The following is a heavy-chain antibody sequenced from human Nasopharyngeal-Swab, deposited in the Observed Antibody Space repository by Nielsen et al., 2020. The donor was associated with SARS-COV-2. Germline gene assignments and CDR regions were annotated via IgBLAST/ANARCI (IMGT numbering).Heavy chain of an antibody. D-gene: IGHD2-8*01. CDR2: ISAYNGNT. Sequence: ASVKVSCKASGYTFTSYGISWVRQAPGQGLEWMGWISAYNGNTNYAQKLQGRVTMTTDTSTSTAYMELRSLRSDDTAVYYCARELSPGYYYYHMDVWGKGTTVTVSS. CDR1: GYTFTSYG. V-gene: IGHV1-18*04. J-gene: IGHJ6*03. CDR3: ARELSPGYYYYHMDV.